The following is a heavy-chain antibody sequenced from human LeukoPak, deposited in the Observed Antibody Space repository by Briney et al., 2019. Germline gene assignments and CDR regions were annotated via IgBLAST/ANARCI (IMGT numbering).Heavy chain of an antibody. D-gene: IGHD4-17*01. CDR3: ARGTVTRDYFDY. CDR1: GGSISSYS. CDR2: IYYSGGT. J-gene: IGHJ4*02. V-gene: IGHV4-59*01. Sequence: SETLSLTCTGSGGSISSYSWSWIRQPPGKGLEWIGYIYYSGGTNYNPSLKSRVTISVDTSKNQFSLKLTSVTAADTAVYYCARGTVTRDYFDYWGQGTLVTVSS.